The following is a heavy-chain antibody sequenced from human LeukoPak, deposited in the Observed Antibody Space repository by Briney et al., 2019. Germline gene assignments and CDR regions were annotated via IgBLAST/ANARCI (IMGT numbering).Heavy chain of an antibody. CDR1: GGTFISYA. V-gene: IGHV1-69*05. J-gene: IGHJ4*02. CDR2: IIPIFGTA. D-gene: IGHD3-10*01. Sequence: GASVKVSCKASGGTFISYAISWVRQAPGQGLEWMGRIIPIFGTANYAQKFRGRVTITTDESTSTAYMELSSLRSEDTAVYYCARGYYGSGSSFDYWGQGTLVTVSS. CDR3: ARGYYGSGSSFDY.